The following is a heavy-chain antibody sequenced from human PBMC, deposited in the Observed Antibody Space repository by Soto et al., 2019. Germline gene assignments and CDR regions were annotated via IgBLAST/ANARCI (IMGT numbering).Heavy chain of an antibody. J-gene: IGHJ5*02. CDR2: IYHSGST. Sequence: SETLSLTCAVSGGSISSGGYSWSWIRQPPGKGPEWIGYIYHSGSTYYNPSLKSRVTISVDRSKNQFSLKLSSVTAEDTAVYYCARDREPNWFDTWGQGTLVTVSS. CDR1: GGSISSGGYS. CDR3: ARDREPNWFDT. V-gene: IGHV4-30-2*01.